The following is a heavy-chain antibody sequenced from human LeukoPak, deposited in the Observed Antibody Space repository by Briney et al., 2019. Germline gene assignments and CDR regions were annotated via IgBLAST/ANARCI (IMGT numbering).Heavy chain of an antibody. D-gene: IGHD3-3*01. V-gene: IGHV1-69*04. J-gene: IGHJ3*02. CDR1: GGSFGNFA. CDR3: ARVPPHITIFGVVIIPAAFDI. Sequence: ASVKVSCKAFGGSFGNFAVIWVRQAPGQGFEWMGRIIPTLGITNRAQKFQDRVTISADTSSSTAYMELSSLRSDDTAVYYCARVPPHITIFGVVIIPAAFDIWGQGTMVTVSS. CDR2: IIPTLGIT.